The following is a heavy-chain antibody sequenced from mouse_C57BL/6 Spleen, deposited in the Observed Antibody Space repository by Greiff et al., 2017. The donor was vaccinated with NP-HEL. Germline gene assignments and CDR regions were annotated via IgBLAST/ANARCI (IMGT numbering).Heavy chain of an antibody. D-gene: IGHD2-5*01. V-gene: IGHV3-6*01. CDR3: AREGHSNYVYYAMDY. CDR2: ISYDGSN. J-gene: IGHJ4*01. CDR1: GYSITSGYY. Sequence: DVKLQESGPGLVKPSQSLSLTCSVTGYSITSGYYWNWIRQFPGNKLEWMGYISYDGSNNYNPSLKNRISITRDTSKNQYFLKLNSVTTEDTATYYCAREGHSNYVYYAMDYWGQGTSVTVSS.